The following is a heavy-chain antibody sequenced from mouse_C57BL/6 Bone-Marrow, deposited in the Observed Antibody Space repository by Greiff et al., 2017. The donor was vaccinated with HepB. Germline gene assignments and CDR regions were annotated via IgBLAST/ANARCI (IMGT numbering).Heavy chain of an antibody. CDR2: IDPETGGT. J-gene: IGHJ3*01. V-gene: IGHV1-15*01. Sequence: QVQLKESGAELVRPGASVTLSCKASGYTFTDYEMHWVKQTPVHGLEWIGAIDPETGGTAYNQKFKGKAILTADKSSSTAYMDLRSLTSEDSAVYYCTRSDDGYYRYWFAYWGQGTLVTVSA. D-gene: IGHD2-3*01. CDR3: TRSDDGYYRYWFAY. CDR1: GYTFTDYE.